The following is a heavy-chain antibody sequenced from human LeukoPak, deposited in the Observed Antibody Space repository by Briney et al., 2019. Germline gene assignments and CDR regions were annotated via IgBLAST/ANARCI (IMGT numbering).Heavy chain of an antibody. D-gene: IGHD2-15*01. Sequence: PGGSLRLFCAASGFSFSSYLMHWVRQAPGKGLEWVAIIGCDVSKIYYADSVKGRFTISRDNSKNTLYLQMNSLRDEDTAVYFCARERLENCNDGSCPDALDIWGQGTMVTISS. J-gene: IGHJ3*02. CDR1: GFSFSSYL. CDR3: ARERLENCNDGSCPDALDI. CDR2: IGCDVSKI. V-gene: IGHV3-33*01.